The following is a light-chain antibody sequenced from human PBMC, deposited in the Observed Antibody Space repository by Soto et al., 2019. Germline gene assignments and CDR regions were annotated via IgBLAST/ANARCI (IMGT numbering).Light chain of an antibody. J-gene: IGLJ1*01. CDR1: SSDVGGYNY. Sequence: QSVLTQPASVSGSPGQSITISCTGTSSDVGGYNYVSWYQQHPGKAPKLMIYDVSNRPSGVSNRFSGSKSGNTVSLTISGLQAEYEADYYCSSYTSSSLDVFGTGTKLTVL. CDR3: SSYTSSSLDV. CDR2: DVS. V-gene: IGLV2-14*01.